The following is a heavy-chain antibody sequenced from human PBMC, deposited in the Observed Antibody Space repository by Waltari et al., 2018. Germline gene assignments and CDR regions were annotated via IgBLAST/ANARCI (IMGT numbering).Heavy chain of an antibody. Sequence: QVQLVQSGAEVKKPGASVKVSCKASGYTFPSYDINWVRQATGQGLEWMGWMNPNSGNTGYAQKFQGRVTMTRNTSISTAYMELSSLRSEDTAVYYCARQYSSSWYSWFDPWGQGTLVTVSS. J-gene: IGHJ5*02. CDR1: GYTFPSYD. D-gene: IGHD6-13*01. V-gene: IGHV1-8*01. CDR2: MNPNSGNT. CDR3: ARQYSSSWYSWFDP.